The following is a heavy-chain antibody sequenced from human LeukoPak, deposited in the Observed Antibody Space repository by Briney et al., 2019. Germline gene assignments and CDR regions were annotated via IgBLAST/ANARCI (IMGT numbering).Heavy chain of an antibody. V-gene: IGHV3-23*01. CDR3: AKVRIFGMVIGFFDY. CDR1: GFTFSTYA. D-gene: IGHD3-3*01. J-gene: IGHJ4*02. CDR2: ISGTGGSA. Sequence: PGGSLRLSCAASGFTFSTYAMSWVRQAPGQGLEWVSAISGTGGSAYYAASVKGRCTISRDNSKNTLYLQMNSLRAEDTALYYCAKVRIFGMVIGFFDYWGQGTLVIVSS.